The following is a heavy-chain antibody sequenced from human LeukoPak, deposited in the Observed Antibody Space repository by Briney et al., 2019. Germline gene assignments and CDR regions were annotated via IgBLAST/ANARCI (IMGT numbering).Heavy chain of an antibody. J-gene: IGHJ4*02. CDR2: IYTSGGS. Sequence: SETLSLTCTVSGGFIASYSWSWIRQPAGKGLEWIGRIYTSGGSDYNPSHKSRVTMSLDTSKNQFYLKMTSVTAADTAVYYCARGPSGYYYGWGQGILVTVSS. D-gene: IGHD3-22*01. CDR3: ARGPSGYYYG. V-gene: IGHV4-4*07. CDR1: GGFIASYS.